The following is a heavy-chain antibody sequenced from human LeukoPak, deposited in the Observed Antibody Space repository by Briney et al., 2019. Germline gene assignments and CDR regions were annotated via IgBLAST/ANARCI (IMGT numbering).Heavy chain of an antibody. CDR2: IYIDGGT. D-gene: IGHD3-3*01. J-gene: IGHJ4*02. CDR3: ARDPPYDFWSGGKDY. V-gene: IGHV3-66*01. CDR1: EFTFNNYA. Sequence: SGGSLRLSCAASEFTFNNYAVSWVRQAPGQGLEWVSVIYIDGGTYYADSVKGRFTSSRDHSKNTVYLQMNSLRAEDTAVYYCARDPPYDFWSGGKDYWGQGTLVTVSS.